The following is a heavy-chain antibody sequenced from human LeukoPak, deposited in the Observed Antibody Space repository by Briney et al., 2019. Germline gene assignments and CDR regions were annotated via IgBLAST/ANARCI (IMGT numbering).Heavy chain of an antibody. J-gene: IGHJ5*02. CDR1: GGSFSGYY. Sequence: SDTLSLTCAVYGGSFSGYYWSWIRQPPGKGLEWMGEINHSRSTNYNPSLKSRVTISVDTSKKQFSLKLSSVSAAETAVYYCARTYYYGSGSYSGRAVNWFDPWGKGTLVTVSS. D-gene: IGHD3-10*01. CDR3: ARTYYYGSGSYSGRAVNWFDP. V-gene: IGHV4-34*01. CDR2: INHSRST.